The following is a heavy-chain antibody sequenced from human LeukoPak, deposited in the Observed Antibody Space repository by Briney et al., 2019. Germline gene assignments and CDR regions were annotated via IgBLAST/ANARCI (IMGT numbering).Heavy chain of an antibody. Sequence: PSETLSLTCSVSDGSINSYYWNWIRRPPGKGLEWIGYIYYNGNTNYSPSLKSRVTMSVDTSKNLFSLKVSSVTAADTAVYYCARGRFTAIRWFDPWGQGTLVTVSS. CDR2: IYYNGNT. CDR3: ARGRFTAIRWFDP. V-gene: IGHV4-59*01. D-gene: IGHD2-2*02. J-gene: IGHJ5*02. CDR1: DGSINSYY.